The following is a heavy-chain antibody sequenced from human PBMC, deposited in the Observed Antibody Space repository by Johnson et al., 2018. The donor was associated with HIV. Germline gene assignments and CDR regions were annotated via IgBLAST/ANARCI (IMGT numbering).Heavy chain of an antibody. Sequence: QVQLVESGGGVVQPGGSLRLSCAASGFTFTSYGMHWVRQAPGKGLEWVAVISYDGSNKYSADSVKGRFTISRDDSKNTLYLQMNSLIPEDTAVYYCARVRRSGWYDNDAFDIWGQGTMVTVSS. V-gene: IGHV3-30*19. D-gene: IGHD6-19*01. J-gene: IGHJ3*02. CDR2: ISYDGSNK. CDR3: ARVRRSGWYDNDAFDI. CDR1: GFTFTSYG.